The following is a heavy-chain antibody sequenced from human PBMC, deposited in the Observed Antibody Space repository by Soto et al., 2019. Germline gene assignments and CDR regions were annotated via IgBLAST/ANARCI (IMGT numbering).Heavy chain of an antibody. CDR3: ARGPLLYYDSSAHSPTDWYFDL. V-gene: IGHV1-18*01. J-gene: IGHJ2*01. CDR2: ISAYNGNT. Sequence: QVQLVQSGAEVKKPGASVKVSCKASGYTFTSYGISWVRQAPGQGLEWMGWISAYNGNTNYAQKLQGRVTMTTDTSTSTAYMELRSLRSDDTAVYYCARGPLLYYDSSAHSPTDWYFDLWGRGTLVTVSS. D-gene: IGHD3-22*01. CDR1: GYTFTSYG.